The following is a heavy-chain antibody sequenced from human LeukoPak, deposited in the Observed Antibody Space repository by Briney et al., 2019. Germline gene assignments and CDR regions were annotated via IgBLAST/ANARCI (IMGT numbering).Heavy chain of an antibody. D-gene: IGHD3-10*01. Sequence: GGSLRLSCAASGFTFSSYSMNWVRQAPGKGLEWVSSISSSSSYTYYADSVKGRFTISRDNAKNSLYLQMNSLRAEDTAVYYCARVSVGSGVLGYWGQGTLVTVSS. J-gene: IGHJ4*02. CDR2: ISSSSSYT. CDR3: ARVSVGSGVLGY. CDR1: GFTFSSYS. V-gene: IGHV3-21*01.